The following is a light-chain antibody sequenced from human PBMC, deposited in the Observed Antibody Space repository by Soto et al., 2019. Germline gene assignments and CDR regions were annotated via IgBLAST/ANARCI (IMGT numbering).Light chain of an antibody. Sequence: DFQMTQSPPLLPASIGDRVTITCRASQSIRSWLAWYQQKPGKAPKLLMSKASTLESGVPSRFAGRGSGTEFTLTISSLQPEDFATYYYQQYHSSFPVTFGQGTKVEMK. V-gene: IGKV1-5*03. CDR1: QSIRSW. CDR3: QQYHSSFPVT. J-gene: IGKJ1*01. CDR2: KAS.